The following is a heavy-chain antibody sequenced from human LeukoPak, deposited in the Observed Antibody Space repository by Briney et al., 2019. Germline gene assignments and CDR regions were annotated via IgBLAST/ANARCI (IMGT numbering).Heavy chain of an antibody. Sequence: GGSLRLSCAASGFTFSSYWMSWVRQAPGKGLEWAANIKQDGSEKYYVDSVKGRFTISRDNAKNSLYLQMNSLRAEDTAVYYCARKVVITGIYAFDIWGQGTMVTVSS. CDR1: GFTFSSYW. V-gene: IGHV3-7*01. J-gene: IGHJ3*02. CDR3: ARKVVITGIYAFDI. D-gene: IGHD3-22*01. CDR2: IKQDGSEK.